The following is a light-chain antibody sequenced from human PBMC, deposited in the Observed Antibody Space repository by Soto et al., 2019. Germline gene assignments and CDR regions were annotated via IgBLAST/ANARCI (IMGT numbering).Light chain of an antibody. CDR3: QHRSSWPWT. Sequence: EILLTQSPATLSLSPGERATLSCRASQSVRSSLAWYQQKPGQAPRLLIYDASTRATGIPGRFSGSGSGTDFTLTISNLEPEDFAVYYSQHRSSWPWTFGQGAKVEIK. CDR2: DAS. CDR1: QSVRSS. J-gene: IGKJ1*01. V-gene: IGKV3-11*01.